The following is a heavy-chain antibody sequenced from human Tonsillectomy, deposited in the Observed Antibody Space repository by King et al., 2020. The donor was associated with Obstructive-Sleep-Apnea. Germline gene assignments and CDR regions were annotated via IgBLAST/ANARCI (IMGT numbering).Heavy chain of an antibody. V-gene: IGHV5-51*01. D-gene: IGHD1-14*01. CDR1: GYSCTTYW. J-gene: IGHJ5*02. CDR2: IYSDDSNT. Sequence: QLVQSGPEVKKPGESLKISCKGFGYSCTTYWISWVRQLPGKGLECMGIIYSDDSNTRYSPAFQGQVTISADKSTNTAYLQGNSLKASAIAQYYCARRKGTSPDLWLDPWGQGTLVTVPS. CDR3: ARRKGTSPDLWLDP.